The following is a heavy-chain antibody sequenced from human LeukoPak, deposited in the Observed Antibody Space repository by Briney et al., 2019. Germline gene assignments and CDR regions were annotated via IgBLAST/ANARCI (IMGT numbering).Heavy chain of an antibody. V-gene: IGHV3-30*18. CDR1: GFTFSSYG. CDR2: ISYDGSNK. J-gene: IGHJ6*02. D-gene: IGHD2-15*01. Sequence: GRSLRLSCAASGFTFSSYGMHWVRQAPGKGLEWVAVISYDGSNKYYADSVKGRFTISRDNSKNTLYLKMNSLRAEDTAVYYCAKDRHCSGGSCYPGPYYYGMDVWGQGTTVTVSS. CDR3: AKDRHCSGGSCYPGPYYYGMDV.